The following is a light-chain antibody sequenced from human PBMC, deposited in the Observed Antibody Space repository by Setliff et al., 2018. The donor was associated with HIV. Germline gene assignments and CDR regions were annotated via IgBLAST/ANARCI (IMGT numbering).Light chain of an antibody. V-gene: IGLV2-14*01. J-gene: IGLJ2*01. CDR1: SSDVGTYDY. CDR2: EVS. Sequence: QSVLTQPASVSGSPGQSITISCTGASSDVGTYDYVSWYQQHTGKAPKLMIFEVSNRPSGVSYRFSGSESGNTASLTISGLQAEDEADYYCSSYTSSSTPVVFGGGTKVTVL. CDR3: SSYTSSSTPVV.